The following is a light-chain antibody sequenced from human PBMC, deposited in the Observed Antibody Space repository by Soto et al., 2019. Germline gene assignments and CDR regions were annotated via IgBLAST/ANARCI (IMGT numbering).Light chain of an antibody. V-gene: IGLV2-23*02. CDR1: SSGIVTFTL. J-gene: IGLJ2*01. CDR3: YSFAGFNTQ. CDR2: EVN. Sequence: QSALTQPASVSGSPGWSIASSCTGTSSGIVTFTLVSWYQQHPGRAPKLVIYEVNRRPSGISSRFSASKSGNTASLTISGLQADDEADYYCYSFAGFNTQFGGGTKVTVL.